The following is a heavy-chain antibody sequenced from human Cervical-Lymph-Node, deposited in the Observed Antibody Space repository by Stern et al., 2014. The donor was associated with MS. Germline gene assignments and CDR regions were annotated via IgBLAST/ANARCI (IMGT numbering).Heavy chain of an antibody. J-gene: IGHJ3*02. CDR1: GYSFTSYW. D-gene: IGHD5-18*01. V-gene: IGHV5-51*03. CDR2: IYPGDSDT. Sequence: EVQLVESGAEVKNPGESLKISCKGSGYSFTSYWIGWVRQMPGKGLEWMGIIYPGDSDTRSSPSFQGQVTISADKSISTAYLQWSSLKASDTAMYYCARRGYSYGDAFDIWGQGTMVTVSS. CDR3: ARRGYSYGDAFDI.